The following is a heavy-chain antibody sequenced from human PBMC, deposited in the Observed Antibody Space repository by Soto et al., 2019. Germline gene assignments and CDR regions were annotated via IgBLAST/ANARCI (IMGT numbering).Heavy chain of an antibody. Sequence: SETLSLTCGVSGFSISSGFYWAWMRQTPGKGLEWIGSINHSGNTYYNPSLRSRLTISVDTSKNQLSLKLSFVTAADTAVYHCGRSGDDYGSYIDYWGQGTLVTVSS. D-gene: IGHD4-17*01. CDR3: GRSGDDYGSYIDY. V-gene: IGHV4-38-2*01. CDR1: GFSISSGFY. J-gene: IGHJ4*02. CDR2: INHSGNT.